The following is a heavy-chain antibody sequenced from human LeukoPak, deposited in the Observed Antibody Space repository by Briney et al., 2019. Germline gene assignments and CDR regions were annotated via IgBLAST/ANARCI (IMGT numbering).Heavy chain of an antibody. V-gene: IGHV3-7*01. CDR1: GFIFSSYA. J-gene: IGHJ4*02. D-gene: IGHD1-1*01. Sequence: GGSLRLSCGASGFIFSSYAMTWVRQTPGKGLECVASTNEAGGDKYYVDSVKGRFTISRDNSKNSLSLQVNSLTAEDTAIYYCAIATTGRGAFGSWGQGTLVSVSS. CDR3: AIATTGRGAFGS. CDR2: TNEAGGDK.